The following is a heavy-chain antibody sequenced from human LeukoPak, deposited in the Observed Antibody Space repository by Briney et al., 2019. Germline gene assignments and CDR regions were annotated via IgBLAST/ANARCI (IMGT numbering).Heavy chain of an antibody. CDR1: GFTFSSYG. D-gene: IGHD2-8*01. Sequence: GGSLRLSCAASGFTFSSYGMHWVRQAPGKGLEWVAVISYDGSNKYYADSVKGRFTISRDNAKNSLYLRINNQRTEDTAVYYCARALKGPPQFDYWGQGTLVTVSS. CDR2: ISYDGSNK. CDR3: ARALKGPPQFDY. J-gene: IGHJ4*02. V-gene: IGHV3-30*03.